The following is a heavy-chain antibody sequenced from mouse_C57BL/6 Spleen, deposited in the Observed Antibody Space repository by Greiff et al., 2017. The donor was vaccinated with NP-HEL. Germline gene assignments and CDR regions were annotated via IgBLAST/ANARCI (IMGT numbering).Heavy chain of an antibody. J-gene: IGHJ4*01. Sequence: VQLQQSGAELVMPGASVKLSCKASGYTFTSYWMHWVKQRPGQGLEWIGEIDPSDSYTNYNQKFKGKSTLTVDKSSSTAYMQRSSLTSEDSAVYYCARTGSEAMDYWGQGTSVTVSS. CDR3: ARTGSEAMDY. CDR1: GYTFTSYW. CDR2: IDPSDSYT. V-gene: IGHV1-69*01.